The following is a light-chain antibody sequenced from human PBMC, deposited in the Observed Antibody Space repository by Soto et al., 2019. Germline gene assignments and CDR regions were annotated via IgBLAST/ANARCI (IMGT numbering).Light chain of an antibody. CDR1: QSISSW. CDR3: QQYNSYWT. V-gene: IGKV1-5*01. CDR2: DAS. J-gene: IGKJ1*01. Sequence: DIQMTQSPSTLSASVGDRVTITCRASQSISSWLAWYQQKPGKAPKLLIYDASSLESGVPSRFSCSGSGTEFTLTISSLQPYDFATYYCQQYNSYWTFGQGTKVEIK.